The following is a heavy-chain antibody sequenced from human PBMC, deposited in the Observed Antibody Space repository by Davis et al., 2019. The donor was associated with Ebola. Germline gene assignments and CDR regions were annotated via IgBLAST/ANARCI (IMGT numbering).Heavy chain of an antibody. CDR2: IIPIFGTA. CDR3: ARDHTYSSSWYYWFDP. V-gene: IGHV1-69*06. Sequence: SVKVSCKVSGYTLTELSMHWVRQAPGQGLEWMGGIIPIFGTANYAQKFQGRVTITADKSTSTAYMELSSLRSEDTAVYYCARDHTYSSSWYYWFDPWGQGTLVTVSS. CDR1: GYTLTELS. J-gene: IGHJ5*02. D-gene: IGHD6-13*01.